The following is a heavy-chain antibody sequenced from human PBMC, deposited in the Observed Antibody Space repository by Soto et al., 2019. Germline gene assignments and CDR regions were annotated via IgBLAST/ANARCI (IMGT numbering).Heavy chain of an antibody. CDR3: ARDFLYCTNGVCSDY. V-gene: IGHV1-18*01. CDR2: ISAYNGNT. D-gene: IGHD2-8*01. Sequence: ASVKVSCKASGYTFTSYGISWVRQAPGQGLEWMGWISAYNGNTNYAQKLQGRVTMTTDTSTSTAYMELRSLRSDDTAVYYCARDFLYCTNGVCSDYWGQGTLVTVSS. CDR1: GYTFTSYG. J-gene: IGHJ4*02.